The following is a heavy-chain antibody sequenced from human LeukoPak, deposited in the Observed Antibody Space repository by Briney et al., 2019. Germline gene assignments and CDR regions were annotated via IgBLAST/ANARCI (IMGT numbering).Heavy chain of an antibody. V-gene: IGHV1-69*13. CDR1: GGTFSSYA. Sequence: SVKVSCKASGGTFSSYAISWVRQAPGQGLEWMGGIIPIFGTANYAQKFQGRVTITADESTSTAYMELSSLRSEDTAVYYCARDPAVGGYDLTWGWGQGTMVTVSS. CDR3: ARDPAVGGYDLTWG. J-gene: IGHJ3*01. D-gene: IGHD5-12*01. CDR2: IIPIFGTA.